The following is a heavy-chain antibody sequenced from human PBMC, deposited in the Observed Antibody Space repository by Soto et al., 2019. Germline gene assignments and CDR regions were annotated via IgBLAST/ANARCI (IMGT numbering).Heavy chain of an antibody. CDR1: GFTFSSYW. V-gene: IGHV3-7*01. J-gene: IGHJ4*02. Sequence: EVQMVESGGGLVQPGGSLRLSCAVSGFTFSSYWMYWVRQAPGKGLEWVANIKGDGSEKNYVDSVKGRFTISRDNAKNSLYLQMNSLRVEDKAVYYCVSSLLRGQGTLVTVSS. CDR3: VSSLL. CDR2: IKGDGSEK.